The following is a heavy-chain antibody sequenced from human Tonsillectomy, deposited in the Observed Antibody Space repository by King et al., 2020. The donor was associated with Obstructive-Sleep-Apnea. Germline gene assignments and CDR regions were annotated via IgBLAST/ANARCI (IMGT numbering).Heavy chain of an antibody. Sequence: VQLVESVGGVVQPGRSLRLSCAASGFTFSTYAMQWVRQAPGKGLEWVAVTSYYGNNKYYADSVKGRFTISRDNSKNTLFLQMNSLRVEETAVYYCATQPYYYDSSGYRRNYGMDVWGQGTTVTVSS. CDR2: TSYYGNNK. D-gene: IGHD3-22*01. CDR1: GFTFSTYA. V-gene: IGHV3-30*14. J-gene: IGHJ6*02. CDR3: ATQPYYYDSSGYRRNYGMDV.